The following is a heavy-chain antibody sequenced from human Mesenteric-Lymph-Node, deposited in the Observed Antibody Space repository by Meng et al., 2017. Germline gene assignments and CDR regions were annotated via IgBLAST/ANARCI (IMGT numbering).Heavy chain of an antibody. D-gene: IGHD1-1*01. Sequence: QGELQESGPGLVKPPGTLSLTCTVSGDSISSDIWWSWVRQPPGKGLEWIGEVYHRGDTNYNPSLKSRVVISVDRSKNQFSLNLSSVTAADTAVYYCGRDQGRQLINHWGQGTLVTVSS. J-gene: IGHJ4*02. CDR2: VYHRGDT. CDR3: GRDQGRQLINH. CDR1: GDSISSDIW. V-gene: IGHV4-4*03.